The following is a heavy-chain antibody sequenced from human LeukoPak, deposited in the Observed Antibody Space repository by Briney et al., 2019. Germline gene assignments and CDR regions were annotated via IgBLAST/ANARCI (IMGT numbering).Heavy chain of an antibody. CDR2: ISSSSSYI. J-gene: IGHJ4*02. CDR3: ARDQGSSGYYYV. CDR1: GFTFSSYS. Sequence: LGGSLRLSCAASGFTFSSYSMNWVRQAPGKGLEWVSSISSSSSYIYYADSVKGRFTISRDNAKNSLYLQMNSLRAEDTAVYYCARDQGSSGYYYVWGQGTLVTVSS. V-gene: IGHV3-21*01. D-gene: IGHD3-22*01.